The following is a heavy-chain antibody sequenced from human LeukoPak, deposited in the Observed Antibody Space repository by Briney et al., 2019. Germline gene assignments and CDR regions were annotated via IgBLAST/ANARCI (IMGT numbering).Heavy chain of an antibody. CDR1: GGSISSGSYY. CDR3: ARDLRSYDFWRGHFNWFDP. J-gene: IGHJ5*02. D-gene: IGHD3-3*01. CDR2: IYTSGST. Sequence: KSSETLSLTCTVSGGSISSGSYYWSWIRQPAGKGLEWIGRIYTSGSTNYNPSLKSRVTISVDTSKNQFSLKLSSVTAADTAVYYCARDLRSYDFWRGHFNWFDPWGQGTLVTVSS. V-gene: IGHV4-61*02.